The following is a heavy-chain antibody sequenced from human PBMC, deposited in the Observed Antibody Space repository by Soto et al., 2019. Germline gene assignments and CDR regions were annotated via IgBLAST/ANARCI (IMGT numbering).Heavy chain of an antibody. CDR2: ISYDGSEK. J-gene: IGHJ6*02. Sequence: PGGALRLSCGAYGFSFSKYGMHWVRQAPGEGLEWLSLISYDGSEKWYAESVKGRFTISRDNSKNTLYLQMNSLRGDDTAVYYCAKGYEVSPPVASGWYSNYFYCVDDWGRGTTVTVSS. CDR1: GFSFSKYG. D-gene: IGHD6-19*01. CDR3: AKGYEVSPPVASGWYSNYFYCVDD. V-gene: IGHV3-30*18.